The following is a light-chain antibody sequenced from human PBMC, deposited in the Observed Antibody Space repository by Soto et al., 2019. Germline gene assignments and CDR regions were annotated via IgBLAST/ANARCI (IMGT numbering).Light chain of an antibody. J-gene: IGLJ1*01. CDR3: AAWDDSLGSGV. CDR1: SSNIGNNA. CDR2: YDD. V-gene: IGLV1-36*01. Sequence: QSVLTQPPSVSEAPGQRVTISCSGSSSNIGNNAVNWYQQLPGKAPKLLIYYDDLLPSGVSDRFSGSKSGTSASLAISGLQSEDESDYYCAAWDDSLGSGVFGTGTKVTGL.